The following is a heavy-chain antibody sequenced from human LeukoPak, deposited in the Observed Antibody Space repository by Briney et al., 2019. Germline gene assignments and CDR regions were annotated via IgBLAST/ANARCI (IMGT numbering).Heavy chain of an antibody. CDR2: INHSGST. CDR3: ARDNDFGLYNWFDP. D-gene: IGHD4-17*01. CDR1: GGSFSGYY. V-gene: IGHV4-34*01. J-gene: IGHJ5*02. Sequence: SETLSLTCAVYGGSFSGYYWSWIRQPPGKGLEWIGEINHSGSTNYNPSLKSRVTISVDTSKNQFSLQLNSVTAADTAVYYCARDNDFGLYNWFDPWGPGTLVTVSS.